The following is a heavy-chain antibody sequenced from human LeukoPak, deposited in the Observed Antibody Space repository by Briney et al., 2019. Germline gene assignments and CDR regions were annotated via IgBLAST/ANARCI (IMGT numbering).Heavy chain of an antibody. D-gene: IGHD2-15*01. J-gene: IGHJ5*02. CDR3: ARGYCSGGSCYSGPDWFDP. CDR1: GGSISSSNW. CDR2: IYHSGST. Sequence: PSETLSLTCAVSGGSISSSNWWSWVRQPPGKGLEWIGEIYHSGSTNYNPSLKSRVTISVDKSKNQFSLKLSSVTAADTAVYYCARGYCSGGSCYSGPDWFDPWGQGTLVTVSS. V-gene: IGHV4-4*02.